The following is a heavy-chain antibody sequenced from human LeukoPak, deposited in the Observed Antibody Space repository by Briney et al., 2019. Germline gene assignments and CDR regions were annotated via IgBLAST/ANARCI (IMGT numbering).Heavy chain of an antibody. D-gene: IGHD1-26*01. CDR3: AKDNGRYSGSSTPFDY. Sequence: GGSLRLSCAASGFTFDDYAMHWVRQAPGKGLEWVSGISWNSGSIGYADSVKGRFTISRDNAKNSLYLQMNSLRAEDTALYYCAKDNGRYSGSSTPFDYWGQGTLVTVSS. CDR1: GFTFDDYA. CDR2: ISWNSGSI. J-gene: IGHJ4*02. V-gene: IGHV3-9*01.